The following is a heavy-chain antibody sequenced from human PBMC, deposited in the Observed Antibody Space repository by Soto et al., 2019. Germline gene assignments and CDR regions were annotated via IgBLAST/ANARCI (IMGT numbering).Heavy chain of an antibody. V-gene: IGHV3-23*01. Sequence: EVQMLESGGGLVQPGGSLRLSCEASGFTFSRYGMNWVRQAPGKGLEWVSGVRSDGDTTYNADSVKGRFTVSRDNFRNTVDLQMNNLRVEDTAVYYCAKGKGVGATPDGANCWGQGTLVTVSS. D-gene: IGHD1-26*01. CDR3: AKGKGVGATPDGANC. CDR1: GFTFSRYG. J-gene: IGHJ4*02. CDR2: VRSDGDTT.